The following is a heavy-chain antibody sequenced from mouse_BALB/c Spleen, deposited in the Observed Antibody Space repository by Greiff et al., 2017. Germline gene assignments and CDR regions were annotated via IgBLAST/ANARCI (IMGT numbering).Heavy chain of an antibody. V-gene: IGHV7-3*02. J-gene: IGHJ2*01. CDR2: IRNKANGYTT. D-gene: IGHD1-1*01. Sequence: EVKLQESGGGLVQPGGSLRLSCATSGFTFTDYYMSWVRQPPGKALEWLGFIRNKANGYTTEYSASVKGRFTISRDNSQSILYLQMNTLRAEDSATYYCARDSGVATGCWGQGTTLTVSS. CDR1: GFTFTDYY. CDR3: ARDSGVATGC.